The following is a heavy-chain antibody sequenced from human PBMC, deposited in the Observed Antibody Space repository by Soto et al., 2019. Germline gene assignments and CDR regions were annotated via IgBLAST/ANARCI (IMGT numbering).Heavy chain of an antibody. CDR1: GYTFTNNA. CDR3: ASGYCGGGSCYLVDY. D-gene: IGHD2-15*01. J-gene: IGHJ4*02. V-gene: IGHV1-3*01. CDR2: INADNGNT. Sequence: ASVKVSCKASGYTFTNNAMHWVRQAPGQRLEWMGWINADNGNTKYSQKFQGRVTITRDTSASTAYMELSSLRSEDTAVYYCASGYCGGGSCYLVDYWGQGTLVTVSS.